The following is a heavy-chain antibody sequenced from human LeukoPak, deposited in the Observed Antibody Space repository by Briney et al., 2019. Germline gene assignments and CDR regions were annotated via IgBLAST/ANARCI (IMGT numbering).Heavy chain of an antibody. CDR3: ARAGYYDSEPFDP. Sequence: SETLSLTCTVSGGSISNYYWSWIRQPAGEGLEWIGRIYSSGSINYKSSLKSRVTISVDTSKNQISLKLNSVTAADTAVYYCARAGYYDSEPFDPWGQGTLVTVSS. J-gene: IGHJ5*02. CDR1: GGSISNYY. D-gene: IGHD3-10*01. V-gene: IGHV4-4*07. CDR2: IYSSGSI.